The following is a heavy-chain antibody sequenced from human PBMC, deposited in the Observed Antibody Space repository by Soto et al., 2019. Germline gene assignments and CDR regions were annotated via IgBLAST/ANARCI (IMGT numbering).Heavy chain of an antibody. CDR2: MNPNSGNT. J-gene: IGHJ6*02. Sequence: QVQLVQSGAEVKKPGASVKVSCKASGYTFTSYDINWVRQATGQGREWMGWMNPNSGNTGYAQKFQGTVTMTRNTSTSTAYMDLSTLPSANTTMYYCAREAVRGMDVWGQGTTVTVPS. CDR3: AREAVRGMDV. V-gene: IGHV1-8*01. CDR1: GYTFTSYD.